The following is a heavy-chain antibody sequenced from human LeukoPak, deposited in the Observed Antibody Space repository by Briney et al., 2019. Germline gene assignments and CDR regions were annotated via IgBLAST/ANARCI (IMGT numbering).Heavy chain of an antibody. CDR2: INTIGNKI. Sequence: QPGGSLRLSCSASEFSVSTYGMNWVRQAPGRGLEWVSSINTIGNKIYYGDSVKGRFTISRDNSKNTLSLQMNNLRAEDTAIYYCAKGRYSSSWAPFDPWGQGTLVTVSS. V-gene: IGHV3-23*05. D-gene: IGHD4-11*01. CDR3: AKGRYSSSWAPFDP. J-gene: IGHJ5*02. CDR1: EFSVSTYG.